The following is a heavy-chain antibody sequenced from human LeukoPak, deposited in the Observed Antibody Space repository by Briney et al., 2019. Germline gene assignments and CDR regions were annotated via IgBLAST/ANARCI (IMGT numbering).Heavy chain of an antibody. J-gene: IGHJ6*02. Sequence: GGSLRLSCAASGLTFEDYAMHWVRQAPGKGLEWVSLISGDGGSTYYADSVKGRFTISRDNSKNSLYLQMNSLRTEDTALYYCAKVPTVYYYYGMDVWGQGTTVTVSS. CDR2: ISGDGGST. V-gene: IGHV3-43*02. CDR1: GLTFEDYA. CDR3: AKVPTVYYYYGMDV. D-gene: IGHD4-11*01.